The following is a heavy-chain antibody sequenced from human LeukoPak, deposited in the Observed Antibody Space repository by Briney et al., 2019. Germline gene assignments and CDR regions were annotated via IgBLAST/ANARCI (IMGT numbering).Heavy chain of an antibody. CDR2: ISSSGSTI. CDR3: AELGTTMIGGV. J-gene: IGHJ6*04. D-gene: IGHD3-10*02. CDR1: GFTFSSYE. Sequence: PGGSLRLSCAASGFTFSSYEMNWVRQAPGKGMEWVSYISSSGSTIYYADSVKGRFTISRDNAKNSLYLQMNSLRAEDTAVYYCAELGTTMIGGVWGKGTTVTISS. V-gene: IGHV3-48*03.